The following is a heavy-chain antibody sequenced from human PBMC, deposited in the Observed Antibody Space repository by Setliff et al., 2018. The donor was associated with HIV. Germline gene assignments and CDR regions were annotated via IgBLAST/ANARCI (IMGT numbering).Heavy chain of an antibody. D-gene: IGHD3-10*01. CDR2: IYPGDSDS. CDR3: VRPTGNALLPGGGKGWFDV. Sequence: GESLKISCHLSGYSFVDFWIGWVRQMPGKGLEWVGFIYPGDSDSRYSPSFRGQVTISADKSTTTAYLDWARLKASDTAMYYCVRPTGNALLPGGGKGWFDVWGQGTLVTVSS. CDR1: GYSFVDFW. J-gene: IGHJ5*02. V-gene: IGHV5-51*01.